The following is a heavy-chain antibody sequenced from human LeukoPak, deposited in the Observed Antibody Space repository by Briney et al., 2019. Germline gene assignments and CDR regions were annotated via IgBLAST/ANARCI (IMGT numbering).Heavy chain of an antibody. CDR3: LSGGYEDYDTNMDV. J-gene: IGHJ6*03. Sequence: SETLSLTCTVSGGSISSSSYYWGWIRQPPGKGLEWIGEINHSGSTNYNPSLKSRVTISVDTSKNQFSLKLSSVTAADTAVYYCLSGGYEDYDTNMDVWGKGTTVTVSS. D-gene: IGHD3-22*01. CDR2: INHSGST. CDR1: GGSISSSSYY. V-gene: IGHV4-39*07.